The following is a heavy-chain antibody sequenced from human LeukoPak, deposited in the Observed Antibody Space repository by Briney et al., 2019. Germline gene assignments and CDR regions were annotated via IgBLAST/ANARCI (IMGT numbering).Heavy chain of an antibody. Sequence: SETLSLTCAVYGGSFSDYYWTWIRQPPGKGLEWIGEINHSGSTNYNPSLKSRVTISVDTSKNQFSLKLSSVTAADTAVYYCARRDALWFRGPGREGHNWFDPWGQGTLVTVSS. CDR3: ARRDALWFRGPGREGHNWFDP. CDR2: INHSGST. D-gene: IGHD3-10*01. V-gene: IGHV4-34*01. CDR1: GGSFSDYY. J-gene: IGHJ5*02.